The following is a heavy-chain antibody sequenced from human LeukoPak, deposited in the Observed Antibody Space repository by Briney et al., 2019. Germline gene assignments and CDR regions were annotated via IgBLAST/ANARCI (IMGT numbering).Heavy chain of an antibody. CDR1: GFTVSSNY. V-gene: IGHV3-53*01. CDR3: ARSYSSGWYYFDY. D-gene: IGHD6-19*01. Sequence: PGGSLRLSCAASGFTVSSNYMSWVRQAPGKGLERVSVIYSGGSTYYADSVKGRFTISRDNSKNTLYLQMNSLRAEDTAVYYCARSYSSGWYYFDYWGQGTLVTVSS. J-gene: IGHJ4*02. CDR2: IYSGGST.